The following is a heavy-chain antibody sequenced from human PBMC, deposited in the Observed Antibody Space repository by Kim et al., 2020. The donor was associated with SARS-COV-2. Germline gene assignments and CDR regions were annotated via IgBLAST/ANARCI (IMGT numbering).Heavy chain of an antibody. CDR3: ARDPTSHGDRWEDYFDY. Sequence: VKGRCTSSRDNAKNSLYLQRNSLRAEDTAVYYCARDPTSHGDRWEDYFDYWGQGTLVTVSS. D-gene: IGHD4-17*01. J-gene: IGHJ4*02. V-gene: IGHV3-11*04.